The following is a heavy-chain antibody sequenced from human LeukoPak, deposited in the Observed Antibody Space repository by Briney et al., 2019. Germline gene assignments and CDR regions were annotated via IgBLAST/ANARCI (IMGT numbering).Heavy chain of an antibody. Sequence: SGGSLRLSCAASGFTFSSYGMHWVRQAPGKGLEWVAFIRYDGSNKYYADSVKGRFTISRDNSKNTLYLQMNSLRVEDTAVYYCARRYCNSLNCYYDYWGQGTLVTVSS. CDR2: IRYDGSNK. CDR1: GFTFSSYG. D-gene: IGHD2/OR15-2a*01. V-gene: IGHV3-30*02. CDR3: ARRYCNSLNCYYDY. J-gene: IGHJ4*02.